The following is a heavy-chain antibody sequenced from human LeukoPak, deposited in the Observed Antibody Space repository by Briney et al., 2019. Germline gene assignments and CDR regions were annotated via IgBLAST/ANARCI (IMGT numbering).Heavy chain of an antibody. CDR2: IYYSGST. CDR3: ARDRYSYGYGYYFDY. V-gene: IGHV4-59*11. Sequence: PSETLSLTCTVSGGPISSHYWSWIRQPPGKGLEWIGYIYYSGSTNYNPSLKSRVTISVDTSKNQFSLKLSSVTAADTAVYYCARDRYSYGYGYYFDYWGQGTLVTVSS. D-gene: IGHD5-18*01. J-gene: IGHJ4*02. CDR1: GGPISSHY.